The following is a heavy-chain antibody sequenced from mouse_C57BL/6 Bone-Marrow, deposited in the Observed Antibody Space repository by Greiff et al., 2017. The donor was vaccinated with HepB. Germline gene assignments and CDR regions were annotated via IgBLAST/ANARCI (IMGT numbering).Heavy chain of an antibody. CDR1: GYSFTGYY. CDR2: INPSTGGT. CDR3: ARTLYSNTGDFDV. V-gene: IGHV1-42*01. D-gene: IGHD2-5*01. Sequence: VQLKESGPELVKPGASVKISCKASGYSFTGYYMNWVKQSPEKSLEWIGEINPSTGGTTYNQKFKAKATLTVDKSSSTAYMQLKSLTSEDSAVYYCARTLYSNTGDFDVWGTGTTGTGSS. J-gene: IGHJ1*03.